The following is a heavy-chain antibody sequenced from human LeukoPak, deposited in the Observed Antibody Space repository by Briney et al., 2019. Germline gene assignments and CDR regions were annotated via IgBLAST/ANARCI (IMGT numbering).Heavy chain of an antibody. CDR1: GFTVYSNY. J-gene: IGHJ4*02. V-gene: IGHV3-66*04. D-gene: IGHD6-19*01. CDR2: IYSGDDT. Sequence: GGSLRLSCAVSGFTVYSNYMSWVRQAPGKGLEWVSAIYSGDDTKHADSVKGRFSISRDNSKSTLYLQMSSLGVEDTAVYYCVRLDSGWYYFDYWGQGTLVTVSS. CDR3: VRLDSGWYYFDY.